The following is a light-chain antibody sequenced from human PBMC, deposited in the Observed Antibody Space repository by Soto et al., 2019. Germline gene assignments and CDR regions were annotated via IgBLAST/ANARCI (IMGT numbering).Light chain of an antibody. Sequence: ILVTQSPGTLSFSPGDIATLSFSASESVSSSYLAWYQQKPGQAPGLLIYGASSRATGIPDRFSGSGSGTDFTLTISRLEPEDLAVYYCQQYGSSPPSVTFGQGTRLEI. CDR1: ESVSSSY. CDR3: QQYGSSPPSVT. CDR2: GAS. V-gene: IGKV3-20*01. J-gene: IGKJ5*01.